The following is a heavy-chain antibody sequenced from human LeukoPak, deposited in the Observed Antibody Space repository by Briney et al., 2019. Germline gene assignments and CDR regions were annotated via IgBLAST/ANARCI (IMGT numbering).Heavy chain of an antibody. CDR2: IDPSVSYT. V-gene: IGHV5-10-1*01. Sequence: GESLKISCKGSGYSFTSYWISWVRQMPGKGLEWMGRIDPSVSYTNYSPSFQGHVTISADKSISTAYLQWSSLKASDTAMYYCARSEAVAGTINYWGQGTLVTVSS. J-gene: IGHJ4*02. CDR1: GYSFTSYW. CDR3: ARSEAVAGTINY. D-gene: IGHD6-19*01.